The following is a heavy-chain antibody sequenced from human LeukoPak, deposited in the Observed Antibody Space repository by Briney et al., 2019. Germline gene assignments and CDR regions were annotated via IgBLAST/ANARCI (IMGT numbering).Heavy chain of an antibody. J-gene: IGHJ4*02. Sequence: SETLSLTCTVSGGSISSYYWSWIRQPPGKGLEWIGYIYYSGSTNYNPSLKSRVTISVDTSKNQFSLKLSSVTAADTAVYYCASLEVGHYYDSSGYVEGRFDYWGQGTLVTVSS. CDR1: GGSISSYY. D-gene: IGHD3-22*01. CDR3: ASLEVGHYYDSSGYVEGRFDY. CDR2: IYYSGST. V-gene: IGHV4-59*12.